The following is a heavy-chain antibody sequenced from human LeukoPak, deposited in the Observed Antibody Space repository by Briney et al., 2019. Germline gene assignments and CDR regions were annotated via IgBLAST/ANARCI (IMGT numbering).Heavy chain of an antibody. CDR3: GRPRVSMVVVGGGVGY. CDR1: GFTFSNYG. V-gene: IGHV3-30-3*01. Sequence: PGGSLRLSCVASGFTFSNYGIHWVRQAPGKGLEWVAAISDDGSNKYYAESVKGRFTISRDNSKNTLYLQMNSLRPDDTAVYYCGRPRVSMVVVGGGVGYWGQGTLVSVSS. J-gene: IGHJ4*02. CDR2: ISDDGSNK. D-gene: IGHD2-15*01.